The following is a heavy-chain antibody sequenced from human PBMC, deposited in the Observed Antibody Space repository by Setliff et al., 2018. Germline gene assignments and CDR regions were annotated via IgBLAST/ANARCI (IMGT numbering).Heavy chain of an antibody. Sequence: SETLSLTCTVSGGSISSYYWSWIRQPPGKGLEWIGDIYSSGSTNYNPSLKSRVTISVDTSKNQLSLKLSSVTAADTAVYYCARDQGYCGSASCYAQLWFDPWGQGTLVTV. CDR2: IYSSGST. V-gene: IGHV4-4*08. D-gene: IGHD2-2*01. CDR1: GGSISSYY. J-gene: IGHJ5*02. CDR3: ARDQGYCGSASCYAQLWFDP.